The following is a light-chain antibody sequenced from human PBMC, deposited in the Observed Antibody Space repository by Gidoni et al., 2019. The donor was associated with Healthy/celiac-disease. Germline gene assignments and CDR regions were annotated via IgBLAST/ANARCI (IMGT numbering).Light chain of an antibody. CDR2: LGS. J-gene: IGKJ3*01. V-gene: IGKV2-28*01. CDR1: QSLLHSNGYNY. CDR3: MQALQTPRT. Sequence: DIVMTQSPLYLPVTPGEPDSISRRSSQSLLHSNGYNYLDWYLQKPGQSPQLLIYLGSNRASGVPDRFSGSGSGTDFTLKISRVEAEDVGVYYCMQALQTPRTFXPXTKVDIK.